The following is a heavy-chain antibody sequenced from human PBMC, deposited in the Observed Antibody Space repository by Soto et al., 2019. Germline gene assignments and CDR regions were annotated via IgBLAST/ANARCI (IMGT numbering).Heavy chain of an antibody. V-gene: IGHV3-30-3*01. CDR3: ARSIVVVLKSAFDI. CDR2: ISYDGSSK. J-gene: IGHJ3*02. D-gene: IGHD2-15*01. Sequence: QVQLVESGGGEVQPGRSLRLSCAASGFTFSSYAMNWVRQAPGKGLEWVAVISYDGSSKYFADSVKGRFTISRDNSKNTVYLLMNSLRAEDTAVYYCARSIVVVLKSAFDIWGQGTMVTVSS. CDR1: GFTFSSYA.